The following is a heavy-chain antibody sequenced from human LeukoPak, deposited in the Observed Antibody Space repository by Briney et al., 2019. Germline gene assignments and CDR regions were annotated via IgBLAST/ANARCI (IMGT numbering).Heavy chain of an antibody. CDR1: GFTFSDYY. V-gene: IGHV3-11*04. CDR3: ASFPRDGYNYPRGTYYFDY. D-gene: IGHD5-24*01. CDR2: ISSSGSTI. Sequence: GGSLRLSCAASGFTFSDYYMSWIRQAPGKGLEWVSYISSSGSTIYYADSVKGRFSISRDNAKNSLYLQMNSLRAEDTAVYYCASFPRDGYNYPRGTYYFDYWGQGTLVTVSS. J-gene: IGHJ4*02.